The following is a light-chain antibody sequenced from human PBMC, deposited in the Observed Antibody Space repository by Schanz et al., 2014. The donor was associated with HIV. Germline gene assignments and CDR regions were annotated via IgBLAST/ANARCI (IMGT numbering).Light chain of an antibody. Sequence: DIQMTQSPSSLSASVGDRVTIACRASQDIGNDLGWYQQKPGKAPKRLISAASTLQSGVPSRFSGSGSGIEFTLTITSLQPEDSATYYCQQFKSYPQTFGPGTQVNIK. J-gene: IGKJ3*01. CDR2: AAS. CDR3: QQFKSYPQT. CDR1: QDIGND. V-gene: IGKV1-17*01.